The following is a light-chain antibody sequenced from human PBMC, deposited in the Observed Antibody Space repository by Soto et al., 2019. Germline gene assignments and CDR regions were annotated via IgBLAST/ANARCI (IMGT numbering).Light chain of an antibody. CDR1: QTISSW. CDR3: QQYGSSGT. Sequence: DIQMTQPPSTLSGSVGDRVTITCRASQTISSWLAWYQQKPGKAPKLLIYKASTLKSGVPSRFSGSGSGTDFTLTISRLEPEDFAVYYCQQYGSSGTFGQGTKVDIK. J-gene: IGKJ1*01. CDR2: KAS. V-gene: IGKV1-5*03.